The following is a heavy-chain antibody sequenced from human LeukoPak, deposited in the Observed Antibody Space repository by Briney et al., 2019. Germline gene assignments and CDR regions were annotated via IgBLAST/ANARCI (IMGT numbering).Heavy chain of an antibody. Sequence: PSETLSLTCAVYGGSFSGYYWSWIRQPPGKGLEWIGEINHSGSTNYNPSLKSRVTISVDTSKNQFSLKLSSVTAADTAVYYCARDLVVVPARFGMDVWGQGTTVTVSS. V-gene: IGHV4-34*01. D-gene: IGHD2-2*01. CDR3: ARDLVVVPARFGMDV. CDR2: INHSGST. CDR1: GGSFSGYY. J-gene: IGHJ6*02.